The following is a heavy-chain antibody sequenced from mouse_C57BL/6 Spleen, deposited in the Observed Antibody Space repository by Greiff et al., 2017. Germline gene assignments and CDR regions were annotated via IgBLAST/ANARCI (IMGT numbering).Heavy chain of an antibody. D-gene: IGHD2-4*01. CDR3: ARNKDYDGGDFDYAMDY. J-gene: IGHJ4*01. V-gene: IGHV2-2*01. CDR1: GFSLTSYG. Sequence: QVQLQQSGPGLVQPSQSLSITCTVSGFSLTSYGVHWVRQSPGKGLEWLGVIWSGGSTDYNAAFISRLSISKDNSKSQFFFKMNSLQAYDTAIYYCARNKDYDGGDFDYAMDYWGQGTSVTVSS. CDR2: IWSGGST.